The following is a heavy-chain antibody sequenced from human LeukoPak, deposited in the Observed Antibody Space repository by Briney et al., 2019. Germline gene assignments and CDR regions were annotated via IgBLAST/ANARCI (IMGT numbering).Heavy chain of an antibody. CDR2: ISTSGGS. CDR1: GDSIGTYY. D-gene: IGHD1-14*01. J-gene: IGHJ2*01. V-gene: IGHV4-4*07. Sequence: SETLSLTCTVSGDSIGTYYWSWIRLPAGKGLEWIGQISTSGGSKYNPSLNSRVTISLDTSNNHFSLALTALTAADTAIYYCARRDQTTAWSFDLWGRGAQVSVST. CDR3: ARRDQTTAWSFDL.